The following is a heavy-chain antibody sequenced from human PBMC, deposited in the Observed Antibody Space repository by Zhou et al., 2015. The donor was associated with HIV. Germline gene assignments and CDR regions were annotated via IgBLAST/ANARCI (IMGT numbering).Heavy chain of an antibody. CDR3: ARWSYYYDSSGYYYYYYGMDV. CDR2: IIPIFGTA. D-gene: IGHD3-22*01. J-gene: IGHJ6*02. Sequence: QVQLVQSGAEVKKPGSSVKVSCKASGGTFSSYAISWVRQAPGQGLEWMGGIIPIFGTANYAQKFQGRVTITADESTSTAYMELSSLRSEDTAVYYCARWSYYYDSSGYYYYYYGMDVWGQGTTVTVSS. V-gene: IGHV1-69*12. CDR1: GGTFSSYA.